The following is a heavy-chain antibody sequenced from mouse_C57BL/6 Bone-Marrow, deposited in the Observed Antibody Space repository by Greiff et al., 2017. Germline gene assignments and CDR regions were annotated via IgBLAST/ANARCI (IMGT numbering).Heavy chain of an antibody. Sequence: EVQVEEPGGGLVKPGGSLKLSCAASGFTFSSYTMSWVRQTPEKRLQWVAAISGGGGNTYYPDSVKGRFTISRDNDKNILYLPMSSLRSEDTALYYCSRQVTTVLATKYFDVWGTGTTVTGSS. CDR3: SRQVTTVLATKYFDV. CDR1: GFTFSSYT. D-gene: IGHD1-1*01. CDR2: ISGGGGNT. V-gene: IGHV5-9*01. J-gene: IGHJ1*03.